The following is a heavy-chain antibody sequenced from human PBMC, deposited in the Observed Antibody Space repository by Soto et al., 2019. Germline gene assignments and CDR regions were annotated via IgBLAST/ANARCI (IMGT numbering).Heavy chain of an antibody. D-gene: IGHD3-10*01. V-gene: IGHV4-31*03. J-gene: IGHJ5*02. CDR1: GGSISSGGYY. CDR3: ARDLHQLLWFGELTAWFDP. Sequence: SETLSLTCTVSGGSISSGGYYWSWIRQHPGKGLEWIGYIYYSGSTYYNPSLKSRVTISVDTSKNQFSLKLSSVTAADTAVYYCARDLHQLLWFGELTAWFDPWGQGTLVTVSS. CDR2: IYYSGST.